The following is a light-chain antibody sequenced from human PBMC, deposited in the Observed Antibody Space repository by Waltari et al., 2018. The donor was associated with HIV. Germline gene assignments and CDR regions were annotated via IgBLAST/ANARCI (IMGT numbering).Light chain of an antibody. V-gene: IGKV4-1*01. CDR3: QQYYSTLALT. J-gene: IGKJ4*01. Sequence: DIVMTQSPDSLAVSLGERATINCKSSQSLLYSSDNKNYLAWYQQKPGQPPKLLIYWASTRESGVPDRFSGSGSGTDFTLTINSLQAEDVAVYYCQQYYSTLALTFGGGTK. CDR1: QSLLYSSDNKNY. CDR2: WAS.